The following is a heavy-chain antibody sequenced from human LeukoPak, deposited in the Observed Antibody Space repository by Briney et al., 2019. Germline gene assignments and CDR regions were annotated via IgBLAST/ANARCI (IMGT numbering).Heavy chain of an antibody. CDR3: ARAPYYYDSSGYQDY. CDR1: GFTFSSYW. Sequence: GGSLGLSCAASGFTFSSYWMSWVRQAPGKGLEWVANIKQDGREKYYVDSVKGRFTISRDNAKNSLYLQMNSLRAEDTAVYYCARAPYYYDSSGYQDYWGQGTLVTVSS. J-gene: IGHJ4*02. D-gene: IGHD3-22*01. V-gene: IGHV3-7*01. CDR2: IKQDGREK.